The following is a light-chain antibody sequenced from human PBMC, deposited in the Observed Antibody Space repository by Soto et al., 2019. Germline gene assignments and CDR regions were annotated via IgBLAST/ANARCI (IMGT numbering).Light chain of an antibody. CDR3: QQYDNWPRT. V-gene: IGKV3-15*01. Sequence: EIVITPSPATLSVSPGERATLSCRASQSVSSNLAWYQQKPGQAPRLLIYGASTRATGIPARFSGSGSGTEFTLTISRLQSEDVAVYYCQQYDNWPRTFGQGTKVDIK. J-gene: IGKJ1*01. CDR1: QSVSSN. CDR2: GAS.